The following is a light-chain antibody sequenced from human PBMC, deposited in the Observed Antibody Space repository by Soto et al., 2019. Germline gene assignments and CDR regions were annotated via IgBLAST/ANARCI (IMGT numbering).Light chain of an antibody. V-gene: IGKV1-5*01. CDR1: HTINSW. J-gene: IGKJ4*01. CDR3: QQYNTYWLT. Sequence: DIQMTQSPSTVSASVGDRVTITCRASHTINSWLAWYQQKPGRAPKLLIYDVSHLETGVPSRFSGSGSGTEFTPTINSLQPDDFATYYCQQYNTYWLTFGGGT. CDR2: DVS.